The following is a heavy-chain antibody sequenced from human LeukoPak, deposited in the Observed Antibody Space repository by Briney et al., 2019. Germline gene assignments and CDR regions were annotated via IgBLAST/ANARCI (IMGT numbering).Heavy chain of an antibody. CDR1: GFTFSSYA. Sequence: GGSLRLSCAASGFTFSSYAMSWVRQAPGKGLEWVSAISGSGGSTYYADSVKGRFTISRDNSKNTLYLQMNCLRAEDTAVYYCAKDGLPVVAATFVYWGQGTLVTVSS. CDR2: ISGSGGST. J-gene: IGHJ4*02. CDR3: AKDGLPVVAATFVY. D-gene: IGHD2-15*01. V-gene: IGHV3-23*01.